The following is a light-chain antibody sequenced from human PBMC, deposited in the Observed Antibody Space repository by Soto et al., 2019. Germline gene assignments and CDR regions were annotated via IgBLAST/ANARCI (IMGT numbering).Light chain of an antibody. J-gene: IGLJ1*01. Sequence: QSALTQPASVSGSPGQSITISCTGTSSDVGGFNYVSRYQQHPGKAPKLLIFDVYSRPSGISNRFSGSKSGNTASLTISGLQAEDEADYYCSSYTTSSSYVFGAGTKVT. CDR3: SSYTTSSSYV. CDR2: DVY. V-gene: IGLV2-14*01. CDR1: SSDVGGFNY.